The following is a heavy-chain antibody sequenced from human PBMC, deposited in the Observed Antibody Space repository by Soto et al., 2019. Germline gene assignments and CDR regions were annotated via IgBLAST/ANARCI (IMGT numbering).Heavy chain of an antibody. J-gene: IGHJ5*02. D-gene: IGHD2-2*01. CDR3: ARDLGGWCSSTSCYPNNWFDP. Sequence: ASVKVSCKASGYTFTGYYIHWVRKAPGQGLEWMGWINPNSGGTNYAQKFQGWVTMTRDTSISTAYMELSRLRSDDTAVYYCARDLGGWCSSTSCYPNNWFDPWGQGTLVTVS. V-gene: IGHV1-2*04. CDR2: INPNSGGT. CDR1: GYTFTGYY.